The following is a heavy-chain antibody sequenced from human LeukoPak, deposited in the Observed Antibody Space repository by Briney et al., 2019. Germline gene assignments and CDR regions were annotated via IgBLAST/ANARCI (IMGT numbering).Heavy chain of an antibody. V-gene: IGHV3-66*01. CDR3: ARDLSGGAFDI. D-gene: IGHD3-16*01. J-gene: IGHJ3*02. CDR1: GFTVSNNY. Sequence: GGSLRLSCAASGFTVSNNYMSWVRQAPGKGLEWVSVIYSGGSAYYADSVKGRFTISRDNSKNTLYLQMNSLRAEDTAVYYCARDLSGGAFDIWGQGTMVTVSS. CDR2: IYSGGSA.